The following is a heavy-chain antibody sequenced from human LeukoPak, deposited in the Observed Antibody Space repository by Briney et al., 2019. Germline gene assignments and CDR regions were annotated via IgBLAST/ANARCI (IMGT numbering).Heavy chain of an antibody. V-gene: IGHV3-21*01. CDR2: ISSGSSYI. CDR1: GFTFSSYS. Sequence: GGSLRLSCAGSGFTFSSYSMIWVRQAPGGGLEWVSFISSGSSYIYYADSVKDRFIISRDNAKKSMFLQMDSLRAEDTAVYYCARARSGYTSGSDFHYWGQGTLVTVSS. CDR3: ARARSGYTSGSDFHY. J-gene: IGHJ4*02. D-gene: IGHD6-19*01.